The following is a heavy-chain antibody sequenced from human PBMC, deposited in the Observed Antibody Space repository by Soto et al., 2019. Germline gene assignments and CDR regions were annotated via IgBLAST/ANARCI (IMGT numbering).Heavy chain of an antibody. J-gene: IGHJ5*02. V-gene: IGHV4-39*01. CDR3: ARSHYTYGLLIDL. Sequence: SETLSLTCSVSGDSITTNGYYWGWIRQPPGKGLQWIGNVYWTGSTFSHPSLTSRVFISVDTSKNEFSLRLTSVTAADTAVYYCARSHYTYGLLIDLWGQGTLVTVSS. CDR2: VYWTGST. CDR1: GDSITTNGYY. D-gene: IGHD2-8*01.